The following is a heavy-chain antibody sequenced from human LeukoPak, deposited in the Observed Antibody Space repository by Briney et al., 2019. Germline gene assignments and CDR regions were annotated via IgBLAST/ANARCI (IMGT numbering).Heavy chain of an antibody. D-gene: IGHD3-10*01. CDR1: GYTFTSYY. CDR2: INPSGGST. V-gene: IGHV1-46*01. J-gene: IGHJ5*02. CDR3: ARDGGSYYYGSGSYYNSWFDP. Sequence: ASVKVSCKASGYTFTSYYMLWVRQAPGQGLEWMGIINPSGGSTSYAQKFQGRVTMTRDTSTSTVYMELSSLRSEDTAVYYCARDGGSYYYGSGSYYNSWFDPWGQGTLVTVSS.